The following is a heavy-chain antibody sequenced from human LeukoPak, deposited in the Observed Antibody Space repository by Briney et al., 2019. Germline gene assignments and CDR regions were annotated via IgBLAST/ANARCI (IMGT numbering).Heavy chain of an antibody. J-gene: IGHJ5*02. CDR1: GYTFTGYY. Sequence: GASVKVSCKASGYTFTGYYMHWVRQAPGQGLGWMGWINPNSGGTNYAQKFQGRVTMTRDTSISTAYMELSRLRSDDTAVYYCARTYYYDSSGYHHWGQGALVTVSS. CDR3: ARTYYYDSSGYHH. V-gene: IGHV1-2*02. CDR2: INPNSGGT. D-gene: IGHD3-22*01.